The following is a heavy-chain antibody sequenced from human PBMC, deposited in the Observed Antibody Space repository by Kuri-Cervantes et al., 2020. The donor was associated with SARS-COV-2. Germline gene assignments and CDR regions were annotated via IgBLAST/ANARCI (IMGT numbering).Heavy chain of an antibody. D-gene: IGHD1-26*01. Sequence: GGSLRLSCKASGYTFTGYYMHWVRQAPGQGLEWMGRINPNSGGTNYAQKFQGRVTMTRDTSISTAYMELSRMRSDDTAVYYCARKTRGTFHLDYWGPGTPVTVSS. CDR1: GYTFTGYY. V-gene: IGHV1-2*06. CDR3: ARKTRGTFHLDY. CDR2: INPNSGGT. J-gene: IGHJ4*02.